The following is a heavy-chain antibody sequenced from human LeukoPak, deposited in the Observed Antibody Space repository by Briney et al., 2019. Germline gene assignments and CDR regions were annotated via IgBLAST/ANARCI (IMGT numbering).Heavy chain of an antibody. Sequence: SGTLSLTCAVSGGSISGSNWWSWVRQPPGKGLEWIGEIYHSGSTNYNPSLKSRVTISVDTSKNQFSLNLISVTAADTAVYYCARDSGTTGEVKFDPWGQGTLVTVSS. J-gene: IGHJ5*02. V-gene: IGHV4-4*02. CDR1: GGSISGSNW. CDR3: ARDSGTTGEVKFDP. D-gene: IGHD3-10*01. CDR2: IYHSGST.